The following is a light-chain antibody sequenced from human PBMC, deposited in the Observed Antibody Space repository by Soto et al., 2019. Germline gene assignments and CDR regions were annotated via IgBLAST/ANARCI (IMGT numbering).Light chain of an antibody. Sequence: EIVLTQSPGTLSLSPGERATLSCRASQSVSSSYLAWFQQKPGQAPRLLIYGASGRATGIPDRFSGSGSGTVFTLTISRLEPEDFAVYSCQQYGSSPLFTFGPGTKVDIK. CDR1: QSVSSSY. CDR3: QQYGSSPLFT. CDR2: GAS. J-gene: IGKJ3*01. V-gene: IGKV3-20*01.